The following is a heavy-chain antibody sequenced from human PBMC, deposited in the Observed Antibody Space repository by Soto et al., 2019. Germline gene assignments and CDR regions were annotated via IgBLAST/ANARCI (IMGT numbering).Heavy chain of an antibody. CDR3: AREGVNWRFGY. CDR1: GYTFTSYY. CDR2: INPSGGST. V-gene: IGHV1-46*01. D-gene: IGHD1-1*01. Sequence: ASVKVSCKASGYTFTSYYMHWVRQAPGQGLEWMGIINPSGGSTSYAQKFQGRVTMTTDTSTSTAYMELRSLRSDDTAVYYCAREGVNWRFGYWGQGTLVTVSS. J-gene: IGHJ4*02.